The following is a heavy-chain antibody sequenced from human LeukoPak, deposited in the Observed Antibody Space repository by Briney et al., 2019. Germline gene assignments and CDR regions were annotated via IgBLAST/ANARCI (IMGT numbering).Heavy chain of an antibody. V-gene: IGHV3-23*01. Sequence: GGPLRLSCAASGFTFSSYAMSWVRQAPGKGLEWVSLISGNGVGTYYADSVKGRFTISRDNSKNTVYLQMNSLRAEDTAVYYCAKRNGGNSGAFDYWGQGTLVTVSS. CDR1: GFTFSSYA. CDR2: ISGNGVGT. D-gene: IGHD4-23*01. J-gene: IGHJ4*02. CDR3: AKRNGGNSGAFDY.